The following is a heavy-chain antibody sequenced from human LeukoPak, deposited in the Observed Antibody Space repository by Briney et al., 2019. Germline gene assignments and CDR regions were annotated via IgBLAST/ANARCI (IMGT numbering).Heavy chain of an antibody. Sequence: SVKVSCKASGDTFSSYAISWVRQAPGQGLEWMGGIIPIFGTANYAQKFQGRVTITTDESTSTAYMELSSLRSEDTAVYYCARARGDFWSGYYTRYYYYYMDVWGKGTTVAVSS. J-gene: IGHJ6*03. D-gene: IGHD3-3*01. V-gene: IGHV1-69*05. CDR3: ARARGDFWSGYYTRYYYYYMDV. CDR1: GDTFSSYA. CDR2: IIPIFGTA.